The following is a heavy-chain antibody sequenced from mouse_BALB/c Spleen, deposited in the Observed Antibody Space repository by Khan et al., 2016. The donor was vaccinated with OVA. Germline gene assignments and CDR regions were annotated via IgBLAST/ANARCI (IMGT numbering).Heavy chain of an antibody. V-gene: IGHV3-2*02. J-gene: IGHJ2*01. D-gene: IGHD1-2*01. CDR2: ISYSGST. CDR3: ARTARIKY. CDR1: GYSITSGYG. Sequence: EVQLQESGPGLVKPSQSLSLTCTVTGYSITSGYGWNWIRQFLGNKLEWMCYISYSGSTNYNPSLKSRISITRDTSKNQFFLQLNSVTTEDTATYYCARTARIKYWGQGTTLTVSS.